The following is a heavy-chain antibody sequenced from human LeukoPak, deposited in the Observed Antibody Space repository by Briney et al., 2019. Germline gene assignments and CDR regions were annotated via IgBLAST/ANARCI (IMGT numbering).Heavy chain of an antibody. CDR1: GFTFDDYA. J-gene: IGHJ5*02. V-gene: IGHV3-9*01. D-gene: IGHD6-13*01. CDR2: ISWNSGSI. CDR3: AKGAYSSSWYGWFDP. Sequence: PGGSLRLSCAASGFTFDDYAMHWVRQAPGKGLEWVSGISWNSGSIGYADSVKGRFTISRDNAKNSLYLQMNSLRAEDTALYYCAKGAYSSSWYGWFDPWGRGTLVTVSS.